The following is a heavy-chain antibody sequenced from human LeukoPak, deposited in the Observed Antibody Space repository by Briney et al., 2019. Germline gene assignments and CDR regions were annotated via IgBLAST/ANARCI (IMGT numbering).Heavy chain of an antibody. CDR2: IYTSGST. J-gene: IGHJ5*02. Sequence: SETLSLTCTVSGGSISSGNYYWSWIRQPAGKGLEWIGRIYTSGSTNYNPSLKSRVTISVDTTKNQFSLKLTSVTAADTVVYYCARVRYYYDSSGFNWFDPWGQGTLVTVSS. CDR1: GGSISSGNYY. CDR3: ARVRYYYDSSGFNWFDP. D-gene: IGHD3-22*01. V-gene: IGHV4-61*02.